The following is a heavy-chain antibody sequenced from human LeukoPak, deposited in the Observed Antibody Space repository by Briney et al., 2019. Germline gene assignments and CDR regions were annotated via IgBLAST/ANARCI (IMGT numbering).Heavy chain of an antibody. CDR2: IKHDGSEK. D-gene: IGHD3-22*01. CDR1: GFTFSSYW. Sequence: GGSLRLSCTASGFTFSSYWMSCVRQAPGKGLEWVANIKHDGSEKYYVDSVKGRFTISRDNAKNSLYLQMNSLRAEDTAVYYCARVYYYDNPFDYWGQGTLVTVSS. CDR3: ARVYYYDNPFDY. V-gene: IGHV3-7*01. J-gene: IGHJ4*02.